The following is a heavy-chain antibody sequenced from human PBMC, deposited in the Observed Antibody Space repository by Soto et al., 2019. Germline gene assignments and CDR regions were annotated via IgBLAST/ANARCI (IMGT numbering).Heavy chain of an antibody. D-gene: IGHD3-16*01. CDR3: ARALGAWGSYYFDH. J-gene: IGHJ4*02. V-gene: IGHV2-5*02. CDR1: GFSLDTWGVG. CDR2: IYWDDDK. Sequence: QITLKESGPTLVRPTQTLTLTCTVSGFSLDTWGVGVGWIRQPPGKAPEWLALIYWDDDKRYSPSLKNRLTIVKDTPKNQVVLTVTTMDPVDTVTYYCARALGAWGSYYFDHWGQGTLVTVSS.